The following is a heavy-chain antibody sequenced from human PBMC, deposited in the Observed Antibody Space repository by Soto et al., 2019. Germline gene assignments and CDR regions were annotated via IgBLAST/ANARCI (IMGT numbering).Heavy chain of an antibody. V-gene: IGHV4-39*01. CDR2: IDYSGNI. D-gene: IGHD1-1*01. CDR1: GGSITSSGSA. Sequence: QLQLQESGPGLVKPSETLSLTCNASGGSITSSGSAWGWIRQSPGKGPGWIGTIDYSGNIYYIPSLKSRITISVDTSKNQISLKLSSVTAADTAVYYCARHIHNQGFEYYFDSWGQGTLVTVSS. J-gene: IGHJ4*02. CDR3: ARHIHNQGFEYYFDS.